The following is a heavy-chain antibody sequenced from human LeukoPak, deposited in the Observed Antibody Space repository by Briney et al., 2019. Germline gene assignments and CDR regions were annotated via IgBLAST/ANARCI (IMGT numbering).Heavy chain of an antibody. J-gene: IGHJ6*02. Sequence: GASVKVSCKASGGTFSSYAISWVRQAPGQGLEWMGRIIPILGIANYAQKFQGRVTITADKSTSTAYMELSSLRSEDTAVYYCAKEYYYDSSGYYRYYYYYYGMDVWGQGTTVTVSS. D-gene: IGHD3-22*01. CDR1: GGTFSSYA. CDR3: AKEYYYDSSGYYRYYYYYYGMDV. V-gene: IGHV1-69*04. CDR2: IIPILGIA.